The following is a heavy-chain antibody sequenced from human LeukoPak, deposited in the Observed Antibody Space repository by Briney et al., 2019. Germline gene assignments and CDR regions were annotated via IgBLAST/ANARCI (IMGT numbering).Heavy chain of an antibody. CDR3: ARAWGRAVAGIYYYYGMDV. CDR1: GGSFSGYY. Sequence: SETLSLTCAVYGGSFSGYYWSWIRQPPGKGLEWIGEINHSGSTNYNPSLKGRVTISVDTSKNQFSLKLSSVTAADTAVYYCARAWGRAVAGIYYYYGMDVWGKGTTVTVSS. V-gene: IGHV4-34*01. J-gene: IGHJ6*04. CDR2: INHSGST. D-gene: IGHD6-19*01.